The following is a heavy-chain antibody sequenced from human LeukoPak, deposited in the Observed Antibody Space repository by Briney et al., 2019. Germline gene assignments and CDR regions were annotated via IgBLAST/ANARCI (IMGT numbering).Heavy chain of an antibody. CDR3: ARGPLAYCGADCSVDAFDV. CDR2: LYYSGFT. D-gene: IGHD2-21*02. J-gene: IGHJ3*01. Sequence: SETLSLTCTVSGDSVSGYYWSWIRQPPGKGLEWIGYLYYSGFTNYHPSLTSRVTISIHTSNNQLSLNLTSVTAADTAVYYCARGPLAYCGADCSVDAFDVWGQGTVVTVSS. V-gene: IGHV4-59*08. CDR1: GDSVSGYY.